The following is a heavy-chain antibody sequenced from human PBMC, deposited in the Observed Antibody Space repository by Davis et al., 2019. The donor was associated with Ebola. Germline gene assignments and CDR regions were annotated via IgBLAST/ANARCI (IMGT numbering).Heavy chain of an antibody. D-gene: IGHD4/OR15-4a*01. CDR2: INHSGST. CDR3: ASPSNDFGYGMDV. CDR1: GGSFSGYY. Sequence: PSETLSLTCAVYGGSFSGYYWSWIRQPPGKGLEWIGEINHSGSTNYNPSLKSRVTISVDTSKNQFSLKLSSVTAADTAVYYCASPSNDFGYGMDVWGKGTTVTVSS. J-gene: IGHJ6*04. V-gene: IGHV4-34*01.